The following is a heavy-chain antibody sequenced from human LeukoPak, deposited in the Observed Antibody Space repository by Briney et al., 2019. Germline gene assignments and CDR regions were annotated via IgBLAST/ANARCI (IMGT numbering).Heavy chain of an antibody. V-gene: IGHV3-30*18. D-gene: IGHD5-12*01. Sequence: PGGPQTLSCAASGLPYSSYRMHWVPDAPGRGREWVAVISYDGSNKYYADSVKGRFTISRDNSKNTLYLQMNSLRAEDTAVYYCAKRGDSGYDLDYWGQGTLVTVSS. J-gene: IGHJ4*02. CDR1: GLPYSSYR. CDR2: ISYDGSNK. CDR3: AKRGDSGYDLDY.